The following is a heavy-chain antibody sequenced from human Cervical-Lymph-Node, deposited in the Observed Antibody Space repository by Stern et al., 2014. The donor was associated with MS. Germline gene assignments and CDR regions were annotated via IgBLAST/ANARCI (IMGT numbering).Heavy chain of an antibody. V-gene: IGHV3-33*01. CDR2: IWYDGSNR. CDR3: AREGGNTAEYFQH. CDR1: GFNFSSSG. J-gene: IGHJ1*01. Sequence: VQLLESGGGVVQPGRSLRLSCAASGFNFSSSGMHWVRQAPGKGLEWLAIIWYDGSNRYYADSVKGRFTISRDNSKNTLYLQMNSLRADDTAVYYCAREGGNTAEYFQHWGQGTLVTVSS. D-gene: IGHD4-23*01.